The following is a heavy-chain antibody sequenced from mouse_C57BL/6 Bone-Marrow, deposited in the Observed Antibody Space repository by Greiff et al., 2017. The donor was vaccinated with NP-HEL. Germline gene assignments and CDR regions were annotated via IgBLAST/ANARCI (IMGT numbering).Heavy chain of an antibody. D-gene: IGHD1-1*01. Sequence: DVQLVESGGGLVKPGGSLKLSCAASGFTFSDYGMHWVRQAPEKGLEWVAYISSGSSTIYYADTVKGRFTISRDNAKNTLFLQMTSLRSEDTAMYYCARGLVAHWYFDVWGTGTTVTVSS. V-gene: IGHV5-17*01. CDR1: GFTFSDYG. J-gene: IGHJ1*03. CDR3: ARGLVAHWYFDV. CDR2: ISSGSSTI.